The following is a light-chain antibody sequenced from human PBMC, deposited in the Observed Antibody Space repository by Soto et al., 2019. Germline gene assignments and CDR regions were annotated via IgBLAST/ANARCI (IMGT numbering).Light chain of an antibody. CDR2: DAS. V-gene: IGKV1-5*01. Sequence: DIQMTQSPSTLSASVGDRVTINCRASQSISRWLAWYQQNPGKAPKLLIYDASSLKSGVPSRFSGSGSGTEFTLTISGLQPDDFATYYCQQYKSYSPWTFGQGTKVEIK. J-gene: IGKJ1*01. CDR3: QQYKSYSPWT. CDR1: QSISRW.